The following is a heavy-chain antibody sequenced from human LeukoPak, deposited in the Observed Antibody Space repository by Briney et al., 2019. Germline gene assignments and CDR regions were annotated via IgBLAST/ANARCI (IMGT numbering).Heavy chain of an antibody. CDR1: GYTFTSYY. J-gene: IGHJ4*02. V-gene: IGHV1-46*01. D-gene: IGHD3-22*01. CDR3: ARGYYEGVDY. CDR2: INPSGGSA. Sequence: ASVKVSCKASGYTFTSYYMHWVRQAPAQGLEWMGIINPSGGSASYAQKFHGRLTMTTDTSTSTVYMELSSLRSEDTAVYYCARGYYEGVDYWGQGTLVTVSS.